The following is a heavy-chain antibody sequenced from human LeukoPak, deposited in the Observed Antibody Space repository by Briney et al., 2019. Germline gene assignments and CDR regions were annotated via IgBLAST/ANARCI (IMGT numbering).Heavy chain of an antibody. CDR1: GFTFSSYD. Sequence: GGSLRLSCAASGFTFSSYDMHWVRQATGKGLEWVSGIGTAGDTYYPGSVKGRFTISRENAKNSLYLQMNSLRAGDTAVYYCARDPYSGDYGPYYYYYMDVWGKGTTVTISS. D-gene: IGHD1-26*01. V-gene: IGHV3-13*01. CDR3: ARDPYSGDYGPYYYYYMDV. CDR2: IGTAGDT. J-gene: IGHJ6*03.